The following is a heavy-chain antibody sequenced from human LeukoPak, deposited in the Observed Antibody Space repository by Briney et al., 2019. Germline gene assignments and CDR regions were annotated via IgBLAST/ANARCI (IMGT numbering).Heavy chain of an antibody. CDR1: GFIFSSYW. CDR2: IKNNGSIT. V-gene: IGHV3-74*01. CDR3: AKDWLDYYDSSGSSSNWFDP. J-gene: IGHJ5*02. Sequence: GGSLRLSCAASGFIFSSYWMHWVRQAPGKGLVWLSRIKNNGSITSYADFVKGRFTISRDNSKNTLYLQMNSLRAEDTAVYYCAKDWLDYYDSSGSSSNWFDPWGQGTLVTVSS. D-gene: IGHD3-22*01.